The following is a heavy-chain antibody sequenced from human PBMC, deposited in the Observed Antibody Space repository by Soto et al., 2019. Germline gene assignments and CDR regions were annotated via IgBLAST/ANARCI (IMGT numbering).Heavy chain of an antibody. CDR3: ARGVQAPAGTDYSYYMDV. Sequence: QVQLQQWGAGLLKPSETLSLTCAVYGGSFSGYYWSWIRQPPGKGLEWIGEINHSGSTNYNPSLKSRVTISVDTSKNQFSLKLSSVTSAYTAVYYCARGVQAPAGTDYSYYMDVWGKGTTVTVSS. CDR2: INHSGST. J-gene: IGHJ6*03. CDR1: GGSFSGYY. D-gene: IGHD6-13*01. V-gene: IGHV4-34*01.